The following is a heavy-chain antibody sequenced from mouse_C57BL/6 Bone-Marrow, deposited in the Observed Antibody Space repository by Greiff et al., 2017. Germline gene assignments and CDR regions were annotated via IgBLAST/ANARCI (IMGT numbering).Heavy chain of an antibody. J-gene: IGHJ4*01. CDR2: ISSGGSYT. CDR3: ARHSSGHYYAMDY. Sequence: DVMLVESGGDLVKPGGSLKLSCAASGFTFSSYGMSWVRQTPDKRLEWVATISSGGSYTYYPDSVKGRFTISRDNAKNTLYLQMSSLKSEDTAMYYCARHSSGHYYAMDYWGQGTSVTVSS. CDR1: GFTFSSYG. V-gene: IGHV5-6*02. D-gene: IGHD3-2*02.